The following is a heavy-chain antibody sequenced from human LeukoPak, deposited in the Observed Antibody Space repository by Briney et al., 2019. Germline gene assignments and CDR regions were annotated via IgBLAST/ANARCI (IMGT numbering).Heavy chain of an antibody. D-gene: IGHD5-18*01. CDR2: FSFNGEST. CDR3: AKGGYSNGRYYYYYMDV. V-gene: IGHV3-23*01. J-gene: IGHJ6*03. Sequence: PGGSLRLSCAPSGFTFSHYWMTWVRQAPGKGLEWVSSFSFNGESTYYADSAKGRFTISRDNSKNTLYLQMNSLRAEDTAVYYCAKGGYSNGRYYYYYMDVWGEGTTVTVSS. CDR1: GFTFSHYW.